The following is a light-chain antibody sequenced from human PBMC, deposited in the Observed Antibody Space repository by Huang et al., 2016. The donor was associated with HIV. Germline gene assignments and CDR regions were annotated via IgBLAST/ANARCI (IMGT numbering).Light chain of an antibody. CDR1: QSVSSN. CDR3: QQNNNWPPLFT. CDR2: GAS. J-gene: IGKJ3*01. V-gene: IGKV3-15*01. Sequence: EIVMTQSPATLSASPGERATLSCRASQSVSSNLAWYQQKPGQAPRLLIYGASTRATGIPARFSGSGSVTEFTLTISSLQSEDFAVYYCQQNNNWPPLFTFGPGTKVDIK.